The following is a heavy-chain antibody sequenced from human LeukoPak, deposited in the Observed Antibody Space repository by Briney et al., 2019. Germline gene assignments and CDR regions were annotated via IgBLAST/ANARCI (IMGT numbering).Heavy chain of an antibody. CDR3: VRGLWDY. V-gene: IGHV3-74*01. J-gene: IGHJ4*02. CDR2: INSDGSYT. CDR1: GFTFSSYW. Sequence: GGSLRLSCAASGFTFSSYWMFWVRQAPGKGLVWVSRINSDGSYTAYADSEKGRFSISRNNAKNKLYLQRDSLRAEHTAVYYCVRGLWDYWGQGAVVSVPS. D-gene: IGHD4/OR15-4a*01.